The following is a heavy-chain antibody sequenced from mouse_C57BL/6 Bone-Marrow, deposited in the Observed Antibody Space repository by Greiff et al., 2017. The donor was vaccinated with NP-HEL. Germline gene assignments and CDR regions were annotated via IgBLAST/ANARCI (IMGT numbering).Heavy chain of an antibody. Sequence: QVQLQQSGAELARPGASVKLSCKASGYTFTSYGISWVKQRTGQGLEWNGEIYPRSGNTYYNEKFKGKATLTADKSSSTAYMELRSLTSEDSAVYFCARWAMRLPSWFAYWGQGTLVTVSA. CDR2: IYPRSGNT. CDR1: GYTFTSYG. D-gene: IGHD2-3*01. V-gene: IGHV1-81*01. CDR3: ARWAMRLPSWFAY. J-gene: IGHJ3*01.